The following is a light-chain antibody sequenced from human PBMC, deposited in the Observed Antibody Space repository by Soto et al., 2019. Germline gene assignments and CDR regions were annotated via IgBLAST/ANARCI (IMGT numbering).Light chain of an antibody. V-gene: IGLV2-14*01. J-gene: IGLJ3*02. CDR1: TSDVGGHNF. CDR3: SSYTRSSIWV. CDR2: AVD. Sequence: QSALTQPASVSGSPGESITISCSGTTSDVGGHNFVSWFQQHPGKAPKMMIYAVDQRPSGVSIRVSGSKSGNTASLTISGLQTEDEADYYCSSYTRSSIWVFGGGTKVTVL.